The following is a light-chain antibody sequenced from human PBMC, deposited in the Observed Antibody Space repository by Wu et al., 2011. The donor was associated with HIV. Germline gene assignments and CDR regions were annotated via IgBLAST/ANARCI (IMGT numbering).Light chain of an antibody. CDR3: QQQSNWPLT. J-gene: IGKJ5*01. V-gene: IGKV3-11*01. Sequence: APTAPHLWCLQQGRWHPRHFSGSGSGTDFTLTISSLEPEDFAFYYCQQQSNWPLTFGQGTRLEIK. CDR2: CL.